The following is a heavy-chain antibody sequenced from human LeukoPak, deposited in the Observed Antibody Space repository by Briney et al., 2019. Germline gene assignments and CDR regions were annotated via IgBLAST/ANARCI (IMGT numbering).Heavy chain of an antibody. J-gene: IGHJ4*02. V-gene: IGHV4-61*01. Sequence: VKPSETLSLTCTVSGGSVSSDSHCWSWIRQIPGKGLEWIGWIYHTGSANYNPSLKSRVTISVDTSKNQFFLKLNSVTAADTAVYYCARGRGLWGQGTLVTVSS. CDR2: IYHTGSA. CDR1: GGSVSSDSHC. CDR3: ARGRGL. D-gene: IGHD3-10*01.